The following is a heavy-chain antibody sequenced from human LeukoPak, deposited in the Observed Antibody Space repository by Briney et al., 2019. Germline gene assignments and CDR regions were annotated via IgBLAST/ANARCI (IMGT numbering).Heavy chain of an antibody. Sequence: ASVKVSCKASGYTFTSYGISWVRQAPGQGLEWMGWISAYNGNTNYAQKLQGRVTMTTDTSTSTAYMELRSLRSDDTAVYYCARDYYGSGSYHIDYWGQGTLVTASS. D-gene: IGHD3-10*01. V-gene: IGHV1-18*01. J-gene: IGHJ4*02. CDR2: ISAYNGNT. CDR1: GYTFTSYG. CDR3: ARDYYGSGSYHIDY.